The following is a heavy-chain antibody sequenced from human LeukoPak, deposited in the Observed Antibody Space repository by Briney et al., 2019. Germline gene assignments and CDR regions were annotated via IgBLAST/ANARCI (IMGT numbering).Heavy chain of an antibody. CDR1: GFTFSSYW. D-gene: IGHD2-21*01. CDR3: ARFHSADPSLFDY. CDR2: INTDGSST. Sequence: PGGSLRLSCAASGFTFSSYWMHWVRQAPGKGLVWVSRINTDGSSTTYADSVKGRFTISRDNAKNTLSLQMSSLRAEDTAVYYCARFHSADPSLFDYWGQGTLVTVSS. V-gene: IGHV3-74*03. J-gene: IGHJ4*02.